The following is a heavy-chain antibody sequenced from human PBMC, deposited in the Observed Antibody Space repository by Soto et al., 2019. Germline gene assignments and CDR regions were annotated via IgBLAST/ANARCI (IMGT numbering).Heavy chain of an antibody. Sequence: ASVKVSCKASGYTFTSYGISWVRQAPGQGLEWMGWISAHNGNTNYAQKLQGRVTMTTDTSTSTAYMELRSLRSDDTAVYYCAREGAYYYDSSGYYPDFLDYWGQGTLVTVSS. J-gene: IGHJ4*02. V-gene: IGHV1-18*01. D-gene: IGHD3-22*01. CDR1: GYTFTSYG. CDR3: AREGAYYYDSSGYYPDFLDY. CDR2: ISAHNGNT.